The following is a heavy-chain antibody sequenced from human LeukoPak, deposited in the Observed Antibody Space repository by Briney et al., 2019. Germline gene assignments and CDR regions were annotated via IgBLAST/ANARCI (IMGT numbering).Heavy chain of an antibody. V-gene: IGHV3-66*01. J-gene: IGHJ5*02. D-gene: IGHD2-21*02. CDR1: GFTVSSNY. CDR2: IYSGGST. CDR3: ARWVVTANWFDP. Sequence: TGGSLRLSCAASGFTVSSNYMSWVRQAPGKGLEWVSVIYSGGSTYYADSVKGRFTISRDNSKNTLYLQMNSLRAEDTAVYYCARWVVTANWFDPWGQGTLVTVSS.